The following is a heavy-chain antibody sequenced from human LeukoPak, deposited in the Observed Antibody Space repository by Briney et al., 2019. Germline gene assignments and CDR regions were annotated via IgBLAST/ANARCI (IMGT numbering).Heavy chain of an antibody. CDR2: IYYSGST. J-gene: IGHJ4*02. Sequence: SETLSLTCAVYGGSFSGYYWSWIRQPPGKGLEWIGSIYYSGSTYYNPSLKSRVTISVDTSKNQFSLKLSSVTAADTAVYYCARHRDSSGYYNEYYFDYWGQGTLVTVSS. V-gene: IGHV4-34*01. D-gene: IGHD3-22*01. CDR1: GGSFSGYY. CDR3: ARHRDSSGYYNEYYFDY.